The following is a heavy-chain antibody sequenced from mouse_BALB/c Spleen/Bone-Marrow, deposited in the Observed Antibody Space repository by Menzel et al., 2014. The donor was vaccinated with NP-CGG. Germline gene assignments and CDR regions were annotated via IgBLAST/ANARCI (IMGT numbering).Heavy chain of an antibody. V-gene: IGHV1-54*01. J-gene: IGHJ4*01. CDR1: GYAFTNYL. Sequence: QVQLQQSGAELVMPGTSVKVSCKASGYAFTNYLIEWVKQRPGQGLEWIGVINPGSGGTNYNEKFKGKATLTADKSSSXAYMQLSSLTSDDSAVYFCAREKGKDAMDYWGQGTSVTVSS. D-gene: IGHD2-1*01. CDR3: AREKGKDAMDY. CDR2: INPGSGGT.